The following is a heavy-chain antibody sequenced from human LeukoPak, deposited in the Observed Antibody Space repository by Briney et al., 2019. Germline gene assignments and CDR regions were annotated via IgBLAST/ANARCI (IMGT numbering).Heavy chain of an antibody. D-gene: IGHD2-15*01. CDR1: GFTFTDYA. CDR2: ISYDSTKR. Sequence: GGSLRLSCQASGFTFTDYALHWVRQAPGKGLEWVAVISYDSTKRYYAHSVKGRFTISRDNSRDTLFLQMDGLKAEDTAVYYCARTYCSGGTCSGADHWGQGTVVTVSS. V-gene: IGHV3-30*04. CDR3: ARTYCSGGTCSGADH. J-gene: IGHJ5*02.